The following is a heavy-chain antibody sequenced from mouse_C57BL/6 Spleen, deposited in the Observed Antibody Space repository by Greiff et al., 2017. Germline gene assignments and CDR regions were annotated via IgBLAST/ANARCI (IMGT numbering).Heavy chain of an antibody. D-gene: IGHD2-5*01. Sequence: EVMLVESGGGLVKPGGSLKLSCAASGFTFSDYGMHWVRQAPEKGLEWVAYISSGSSTIYYADTVKGRFTISRDNAKNTLFLQMTSLRSEDTAMYYCARRRDYSNTGWYFDVWGTGTTVTVSS. J-gene: IGHJ1*03. CDR2: ISSGSSTI. CDR1: GFTFSDYG. CDR3: ARRRDYSNTGWYFDV. V-gene: IGHV5-17*01.